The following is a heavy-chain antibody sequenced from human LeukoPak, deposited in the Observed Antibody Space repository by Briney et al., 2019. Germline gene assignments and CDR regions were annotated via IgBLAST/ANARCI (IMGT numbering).Heavy chain of an antibody. D-gene: IGHD3-22*01. Sequence: HPGGSLRLSCAASGFTFSNYEMNWVRQAPGKGLEWASYISSRGSTIYYADSVKGRFTISRDNAKNSLYLQMNSLRAEDTAVYYCARAFSSGYSYYFDYWGQGTLVTVSS. CDR1: GFTFSNYE. J-gene: IGHJ4*02. V-gene: IGHV3-48*03. CDR3: ARAFSSGYSYYFDY. CDR2: ISSRGSTI.